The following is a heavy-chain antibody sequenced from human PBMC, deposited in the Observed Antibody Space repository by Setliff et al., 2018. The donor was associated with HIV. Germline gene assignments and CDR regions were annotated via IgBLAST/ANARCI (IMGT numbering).Heavy chain of an antibody. Sequence: NPSETLSLTCTVSGDSMNDYYWTWIRQPAGKALEWIWRININEDTYFKPSLRSRVSMSIDTSKNQFSLKLESMTAADTAIYYCARDPWLLGASAGGDNWLDPWGQGTLVTVSS. CDR3: ARDPWLLGASAGGDNWLDP. D-gene: IGHD1-26*01. CDR1: GDSMNDYY. CDR2: ININEDT. V-gene: IGHV4-4*07. J-gene: IGHJ5*02.